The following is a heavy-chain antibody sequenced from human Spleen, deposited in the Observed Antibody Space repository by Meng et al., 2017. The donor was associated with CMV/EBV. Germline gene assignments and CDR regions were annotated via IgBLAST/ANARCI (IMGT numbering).Heavy chain of an antibody. J-gene: IGHJ6*02. CDR3: ARETSSDGMDV. V-gene: IGHV3-11*01. CDR2: ISSRGSTI. CDR1: GFTFSSYS. D-gene: IGHD3-22*01. Sequence: GGSLRLSCAASGFTFSSYSMHWVRQVPGKGLEWVSYISSRGSTIFYADSVKGRFTISRDNAKNSLYLQMNSLGAEDTAVYYCARETSSDGMDVWGQGTTVTVSS.